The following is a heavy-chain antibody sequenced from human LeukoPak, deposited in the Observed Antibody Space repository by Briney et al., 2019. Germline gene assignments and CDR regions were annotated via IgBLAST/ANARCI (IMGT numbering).Heavy chain of an antibody. CDR3: ARSFSITMIVVTRDAFDI. V-gene: IGHV7-4-1*02. D-gene: IGHD3-22*01. CDR2: INTNTGNP. J-gene: IGHJ3*02. CDR1: GYTFTSDG. Sequence: AASVKVSCKASGYTFTSDGISWVRQAHGQGLEWMGWINTNTGNPTYAQGFTGRFVFSLDTSVSTAYLQISSLKAEDTAVYYCARSFSITMIVVTRDAFDIWGQGTMVTVSS.